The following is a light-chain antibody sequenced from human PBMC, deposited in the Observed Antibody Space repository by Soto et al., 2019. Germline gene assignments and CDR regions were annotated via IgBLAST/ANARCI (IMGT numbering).Light chain of an antibody. Sequence: EIVLTQSPGTLSLSPGERVTLSCRASQRVSSSFLAWYQQKPGQAPRLLIYGASIRATGIPDRFSGSGSGTDFNLTVNRLAPEDFAVYYCHQYATSPRTFGQGTKVDIK. CDR1: QRVSSSF. J-gene: IGKJ1*01. CDR3: HQYATSPRT. V-gene: IGKV3-20*01. CDR2: GAS.